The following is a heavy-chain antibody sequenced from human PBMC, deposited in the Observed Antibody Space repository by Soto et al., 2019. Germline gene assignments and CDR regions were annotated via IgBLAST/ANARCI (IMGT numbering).Heavy chain of an antibody. Sequence: QVQLQQWGAGPLRPLETLSLTCGVSGGSFSGYYWAWIRQSPGKGLEWIGEINDRGSINYNPSLTSGVRTSVDASKNHYSLNLRSVTAADTAVYYCARESHDILTGPPWVWYFDLWGRGTLVTVSS. CDR3: ARESHDILTGPPWVWYFDL. CDR1: GGSFSGYY. CDR2: INDRGSI. J-gene: IGHJ2*01. V-gene: IGHV4-34*01. D-gene: IGHD3-9*01.